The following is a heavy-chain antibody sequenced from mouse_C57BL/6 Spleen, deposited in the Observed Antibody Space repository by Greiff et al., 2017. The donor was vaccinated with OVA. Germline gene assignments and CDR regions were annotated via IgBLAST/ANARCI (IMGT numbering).Heavy chain of an antibody. CDR1: GFTFSSYA. CDR2: ISDGGSYT. D-gene: IGHD2-5*01. Sequence: EVQGVESGGGLVKPGGSLKLSCAASGFTFSSYAMSWVRQTPEKRLEWVATISDGGSYTYYPDNVKGRFTISRDNAKNNLYLQMSHLKSEDTAMYYCAREVYYSNYFDYWGQGTTLTVSS. CDR3: AREVYYSNYFDY. V-gene: IGHV5-4*01. J-gene: IGHJ2*01.